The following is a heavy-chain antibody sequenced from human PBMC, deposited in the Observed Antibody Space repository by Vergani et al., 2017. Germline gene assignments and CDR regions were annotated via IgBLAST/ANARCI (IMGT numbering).Heavy chain of an antibody. CDR1: GFTFSSYA. CDR3: AKGRGVIEAFDI. J-gene: IGHJ3*02. CDR2: ISGSGGST. V-gene: IGHV3-23*01. D-gene: IGHD3-10*01. Sequence: EVQLLESGGGLVQPGGSLGLSCAASGFTFSSYAMIWVRQAQGKGLEWVSAISGSGGSTYYADSVRGRFTISRDNSKNTLYLQMNSLRAEDTAVYYCAKGRGVIEAFDIWGQGTMVTVSS.